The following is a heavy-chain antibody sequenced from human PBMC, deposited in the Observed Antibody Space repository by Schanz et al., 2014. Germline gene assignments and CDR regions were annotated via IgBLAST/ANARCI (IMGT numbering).Heavy chain of an antibody. CDR2: ISDSGSST. J-gene: IGHJ6*02. CDR3: ARTDIAARRPRGDYNYYGMDV. Sequence: EVQLVESGGGLVQPGGSLRLSCAASGFTFSSYAMSWVRQAPGKGLEWVSTISDSGSSTYYEDSVKGRFTISRDKSKKELDLQKNSRRAEDAAVYYCARTDIAARRPRGDYNYYGMDVWGQGTTVAVSS. V-gene: IGHV3-23*04. D-gene: IGHD6-25*01. CDR1: GFTFSSYA.